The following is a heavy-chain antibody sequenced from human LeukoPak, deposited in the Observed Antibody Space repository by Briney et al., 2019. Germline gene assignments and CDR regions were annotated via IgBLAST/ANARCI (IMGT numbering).Heavy chain of an antibody. Sequence: ASVKVSCKASGYTLTSYGISWVRQAPGQGLEWMGWISAYNGNTNYAQKLQGRVTMTTDTSASTAYMELSSLRSEDMAVYYCARGPYSSGWYGGGTLDYWGQGTLVTVSS. CDR3: ARGPYSSGWYGGGTLDY. V-gene: IGHV1-18*03. CDR1: GYTLTSYG. D-gene: IGHD6-19*01. J-gene: IGHJ4*02. CDR2: ISAYNGNT.